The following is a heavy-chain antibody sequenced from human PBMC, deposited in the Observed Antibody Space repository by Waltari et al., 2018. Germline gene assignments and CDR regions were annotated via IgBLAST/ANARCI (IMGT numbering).Heavy chain of an antibody. D-gene: IGHD3-16*02. V-gene: IGHV4-38-2*02. CDR3: ARDPERGDYDYIWGSYRYKGGYFDY. CDR1: GYSISSGYY. CDR2: IYHSGST. J-gene: IGHJ4*02. Sequence: QVQLQESGPGLVKPSETLSLTCAVSGYSISSGYYWGWIRQPPGKGLEWIGSIYHSGSTYYNPALKSRVTISVDTSKNQFSLKLSSVTAADTAVYYCARDPERGDYDYIWGSYRYKGGYFDYWGQGTLVTVSS.